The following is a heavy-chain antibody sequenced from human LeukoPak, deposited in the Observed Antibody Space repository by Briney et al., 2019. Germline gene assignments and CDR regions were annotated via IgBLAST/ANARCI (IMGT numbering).Heavy chain of an antibody. CDR2: IYNSGST. J-gene: IGHJ2*01. Sequence: SETLSLTCTVSDGSITSYYWNRIRQPPGKGLEWIGNIYNSGSTDYNPSLKSRVTISVNTSKNQISLKLSSVTAADTAVYYCARDKGPYWYFDLWGRGTLVTVSS. V-gene: IGHV4-59*01. CDR3: ARDKGPYWYFDL. CDR1: DGSITSYY.